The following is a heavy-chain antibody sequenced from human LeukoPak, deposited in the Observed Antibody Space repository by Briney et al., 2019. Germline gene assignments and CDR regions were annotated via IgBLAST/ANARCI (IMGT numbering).Heavy chain of an antibody. J-gene: IGHJ4*02. CDR1: GRSFSGYY. Sequence: SETLSLPCAVYGRSFSGYYWTWIRQSPGKGLEWIGEIYHTGSTNFNPSLKSRVTISMDASKNQFSLNLRSVTAADTAVYYCARGDYGSGWFVEFWGQRTLVTVSS. CDR3: ARGDYGSGWFVEF. CDR2: IYHTGST. V-gene: IGHV4-34*01. D-gene: IGHD6-19*01.